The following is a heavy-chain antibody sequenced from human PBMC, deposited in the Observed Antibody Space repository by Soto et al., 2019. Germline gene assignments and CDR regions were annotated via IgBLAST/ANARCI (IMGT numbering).Heavy chain of an antibody. J-gene: IGHJ6*03. CDR3: ASSTYYDFWSGLIYYMDV. Sequence: ASVKVSCKASGYTFTSYGISWVRQSPGQGLEWMGWISAYNGNTNNAQKIQGRVAMTTDTSTSTAYMELRNLRSDDTAVYYFASSTYYDFWSGLIYYMDVWGKGTTVTVSS. CDR1: GYTFTSYG. CDR2: ISAYNGNT. V-gene: IGHV1-18*01. D-gene: IGHD3-3*01.